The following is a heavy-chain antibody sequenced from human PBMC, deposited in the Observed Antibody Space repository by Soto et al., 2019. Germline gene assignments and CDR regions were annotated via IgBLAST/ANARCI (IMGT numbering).Heavy chain of an antibody. J-gene: IGHJ6*02. CDR2: IIPILGIA. Sequence: SVKVSCKASGGTFSSYTISWVRQAPGQGLEWMGRIIPILGIANYAQKFQGRVTITADKSTSTAYMELSSLRSEDTAVYYCVLVATITAYYYYGMDVWGQGTTVTVS. V-gene: IGHV1-69*02. CDR1: GGTFSSYT. D-gene: IGHD5-12*01. CDR3: VLVATITAYYYYGMDV.